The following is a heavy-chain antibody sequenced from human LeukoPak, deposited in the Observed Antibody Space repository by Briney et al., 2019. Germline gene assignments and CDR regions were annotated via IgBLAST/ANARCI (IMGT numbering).Heavy chain of an antibody. J-gene: IGHJ2*01. D-gene: IGHD1-26*01. CDR2: LSYDGSDQ. Sequence: PTGGSLRLSCAASGFTFSRNAMHWVRQAPGKGLEWVAVLSYDGSDQYYADSVKGRFTISRDNSKNTLYLQMNSLRAEDTAVYYCAKGNWGERLDWYFDLWGRGTLVTVSS. CDR1: GFTFSRNA. CDR3: AKGNWGERLDWYFDL. V-gene: IGHV3-30-3*01.